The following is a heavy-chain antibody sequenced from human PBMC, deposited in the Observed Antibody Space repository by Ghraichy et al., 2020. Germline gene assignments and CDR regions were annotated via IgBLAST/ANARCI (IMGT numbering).Heavy chain of an antibody. V-gene: IGHV7-4-1*02. J-gene: IGHJ4*02. CDR2: INTNTGNP. D-gene: IGHD2-21*01. Sequence: ASVKVSCKASGYTFTSYAMNWVRQAPGQGLEWMGWINTNTGNPTYAQGFTGRFVFSLDTSVSTAFLQISSLKTEDTAVYYCARDRDGCGGDCSSVGTYWGQGTLVTVSS. CDR3: ARDRDGCGGDCSSVGTY. CDR1: GYTFTSYA.